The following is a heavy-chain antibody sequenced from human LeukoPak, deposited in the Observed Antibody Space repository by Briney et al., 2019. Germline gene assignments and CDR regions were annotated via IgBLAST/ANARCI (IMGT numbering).Heavy chain of an antibody. CDR3: ASQSIAAAGDFDY. D-gene: IGHD6-13*01. CDR1: GYTFTSYG. CDR2: TSVSNGNT. J-gene: IGHJ4*02. V-gene: IGHV1-18*01. Sequence: WVKVSCKASGYTFTSYGISWVRLAPGQGLEWVGWTSVSNGNTNYAQKLQGRVTMTTDTSTSTAYMELRSLRSDDTAVYYCASQSIAAAGDFDYWGQGTLVTVSS.